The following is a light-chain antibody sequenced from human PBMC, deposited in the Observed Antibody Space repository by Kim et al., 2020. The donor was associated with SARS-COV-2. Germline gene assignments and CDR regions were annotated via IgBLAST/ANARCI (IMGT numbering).Light chain of an antibody. Sequence: GQGVAISCSESNSNIGRNGAIWYQQAPRTAPKLLIRTDNQRPSGVPDRFSGSKSGTSASLAISGLQSEDEAEYFCGTWDDSLNGWVFGGGTQLTVL. CDR1: NSNIGRNG. CDR2: TDN. J-gene: IGLJ3*02. V-gene: IGLV1-44*01. CDR3: GTWDDSLNGWV.